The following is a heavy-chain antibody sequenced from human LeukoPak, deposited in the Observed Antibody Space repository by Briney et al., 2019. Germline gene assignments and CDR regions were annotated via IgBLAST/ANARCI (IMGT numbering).Heavy chain of an antibody. V-gene: IGHV3-33*01. J-gene: IGHJ4*02. CDR2: IWYDGSNE. Sequence: GGSLRLSCAASGFTFSSSGMYWVRQAPGKGLEWVALIWYDGSNEYYADSVKGRFTISRDNSKNTLYLQMNSLRAEDTAVYYCASVVGATIPYWGQGTLVTVSS. CDR1: GFTFSSSG. D-gene: IGHD1-26*01. CDR3: ASVVGATIPY.